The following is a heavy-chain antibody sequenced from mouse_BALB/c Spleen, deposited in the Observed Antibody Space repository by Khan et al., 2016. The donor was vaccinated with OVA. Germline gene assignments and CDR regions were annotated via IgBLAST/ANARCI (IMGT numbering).Heavy chain of an antibody. V-gene: IGHV2-6-1*01. CDR1: GFSLTNYG. CDR3: ARQPCLQYNVMDY. J-gene: IGHJ4*01. CDR2: MWSDGSA. Sequence: QVQLKESGPGLVAPSQSLSITCTISGFSLTNYGVHWVRQPPGKGLEWLVLMWSDGSATYNSALKSSLTISMDNSTSQVFLKMHSLQTDDTDMYFRARQPCLQYNVMDYWGQGTSVTVSS. D-gene: IGHD6-1*01.